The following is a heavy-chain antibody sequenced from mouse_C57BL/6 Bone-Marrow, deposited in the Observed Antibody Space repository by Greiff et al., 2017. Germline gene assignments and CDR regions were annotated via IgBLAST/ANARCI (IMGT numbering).Heavy chain of an antibody. CDR2: ISSGSSTI. Sequence: DVKLVESGGGLVKPGGSLKLSCAASGFTFSDYGMHWVRQAPEKGLEWVAYISSGSSTIYYADTVKGRFTISRDNAKNTLFLQMTSLRSEDTAMYYCARGDYDAAWFAYWGQGTLVTVSA. CDR1: GFTFSDYG. V-gene: IGHV5-17*01. CDR3: ARGDYDAAWFAY. J-gene: IGHJ3*01. D-gene: IGHD2-4*01.